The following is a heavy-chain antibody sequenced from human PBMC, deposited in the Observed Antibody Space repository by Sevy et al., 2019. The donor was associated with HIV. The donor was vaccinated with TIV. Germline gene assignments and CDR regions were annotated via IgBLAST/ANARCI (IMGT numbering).Heavy chain of an antibody. V-gene: IGHV5-51*01. CDR1: GYSFTSYW. J-gene: IGHJ3*02. D-gene: IGHD3-10*01. Sequence: GESLKISCKGSGYSFTSYWIGWVRQIPGKGLEWMGIIYPGDTDTRYSPSFQGQVTISADKSISTAYLQWSSLKASDTAMYYWARTMVRGVIRVPIAFDIWGQGTMVTVSS. CDR3: ARTMVRGVIRVPIAFDI. CDR2: IYPGDTDT.